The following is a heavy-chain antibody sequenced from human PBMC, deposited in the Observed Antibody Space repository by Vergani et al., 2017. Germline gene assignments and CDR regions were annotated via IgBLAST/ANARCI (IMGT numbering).Heavy chain of an antibody. Sequence: QVQLQQWGAGLLKPSETLSLTCAVYGGSFSGYYWSWIRQPPGKGLEWVSYISSSSSYTNYADSVKGRFTISRDNAKNSLYLQMNSLRAEDTAVYYCARVPSSVVVAASLWFDPWGQGTLVTVSS. J-gene: IGHJ5*02. V-gene: IGHV3-11*05. CDR1: GGSFSGYY. CDR3: ARVPSSVVVAASLWFDP. D-gene: IGHD2-15*01. CDR2: ISSSSSYT.